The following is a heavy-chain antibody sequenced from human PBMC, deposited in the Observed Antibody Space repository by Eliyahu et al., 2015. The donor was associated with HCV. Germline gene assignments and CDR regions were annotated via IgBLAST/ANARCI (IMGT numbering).Heavy chain of an antibody. V-gene: IGHV3-15*01. CDR3: STGDPIGGNRANFDY. D-gene: IGHD4-23*01. J-gene: IGHJ4*02. Sequence: PVKGRFTISRDDSKNTLYLQMNSLKIEDTAVYYCSTGDPIGGNRANFDYWGQGTLVTVSS.